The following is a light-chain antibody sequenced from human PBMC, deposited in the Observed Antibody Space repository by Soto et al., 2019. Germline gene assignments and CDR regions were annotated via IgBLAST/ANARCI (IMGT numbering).Light chain of an antibody. J-gene: IGKJ4*01. V-gene: IGKV3-20*01. CDR2: GVS. Sequence: EIVLTQSPGTLSLSPGERATLSCRASQSVSSGSLAWYQQKPGQAPRLLIYGVSSRATGIPDRFSGSGSGTDFTLTISRLEPEDFAVYYCQQYASSMVTFGGGTKVDIK. CDR1: QSVSSGS. CDR3: QQYASSMVT.